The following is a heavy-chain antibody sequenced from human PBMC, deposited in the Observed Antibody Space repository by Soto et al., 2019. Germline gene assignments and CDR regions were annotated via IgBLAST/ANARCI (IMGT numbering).Heavy chain of an antibody. CDR3: VRDQPGEEEFDL. V-gene: IGHV3-48*03. CDR1: GFNFNSYG. CDR2: ISTSGTTI. Sequence: EVQLVESGGGLVQPGGSLRVSCAASGFNFNSYGMNWVRQAPGKGLEWVSYISTSGTTIYYADSVKGRFTISRDNAKNSLFLQMNSLRAEDTAVYYCVRDQPGEEEFDLWGRGTLVTVSS. D-gene: IGHD7-27*01. J-gene: IGHJ2*01.